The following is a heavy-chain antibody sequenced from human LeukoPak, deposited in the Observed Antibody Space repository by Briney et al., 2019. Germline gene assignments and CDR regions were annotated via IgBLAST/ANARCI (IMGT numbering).Heavy chain of an antibody. CDR1: GSTFSNYW. V-gene: IGHV3-21*01. J-gene: IGHJ4*02. CDR3: ARDNMGFDY. D-gene: IGHD1-26*01. CDR2: ISGNSVNI. Sequence: GGSLRLSCAASGSTFSNYWMNWVRQAPGKGLEWVSFISGNSVNIYYIDSVKGRFTVSRDNARNSLYLQMNSLRAEDTAVYYCARDNMGFDYWGQGTLVTVSS.